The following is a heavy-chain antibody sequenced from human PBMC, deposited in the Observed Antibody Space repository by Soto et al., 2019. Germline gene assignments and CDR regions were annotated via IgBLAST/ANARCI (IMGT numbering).Heavy chain of an antibody. J-gene: IGHJ4*02. CDR3: TREVATVPDY. Sequence: EVQLVESGGGLVQPVGSLRLSCAASGFTFRSYWMHWVRQAPGKGLVWVSRISPDGSITNYADSVKGRFTISRDNAKNTLFLQMNSLRAEDTAVYYCTREVATVPDYWGQGTLVTVSS. CDR2: ISPDGSIT. D-gene: IGHD6-13*01. V-gene: IGHV3-74*01. CDR1: GFTFRSYW.